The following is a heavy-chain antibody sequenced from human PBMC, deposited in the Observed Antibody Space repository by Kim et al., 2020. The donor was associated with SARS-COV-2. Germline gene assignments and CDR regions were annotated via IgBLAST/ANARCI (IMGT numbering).Heavy chain of an antibody. CDR3: ARDGYSGYDWDY. Sequence: NYAQKLKGRVTMTTDTSTSTAYMELRSLRSDDTAVYYCARDGYSGYDWDYWGQGTLVTVSS. J-gene: IGHJ4*02. D-gene: IGHD5-12*01. V-gene: IGHV1-18*01.